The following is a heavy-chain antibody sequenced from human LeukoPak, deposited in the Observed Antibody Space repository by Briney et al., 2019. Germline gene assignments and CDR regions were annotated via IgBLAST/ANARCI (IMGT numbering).Heavy chain of an antibody. CDR2: ISSNGGST. CDR3: ARDLPHYDFWSGYSSNYFDY. CDR1: GFTFSSYA. D-gene: IGHD3-3*01. V-gene: IGHV3-64*01. Sequence: PGGSLRLSCAASGFTFSSYAMHWVRQAPGKGLEYVSAISSNGGSTYYANSVKGRFTISRDNAKNSLYLQMNSLRAEDTAVYYCARDLPHYDFWSGYSSNYFDYWGQGTLVTVSS. J-gene: IGHJ4*02.